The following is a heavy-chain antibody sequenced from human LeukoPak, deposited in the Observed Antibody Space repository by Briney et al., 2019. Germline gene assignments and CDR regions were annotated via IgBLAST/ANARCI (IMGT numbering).Heavy chain of an antibody. D-gene: IGHD3-10*01. CDR2: ISSSGSTI. V-gene: IGHV3-48*03. Sequence: HSGRSLRLSCAASGFTFINYEMNWVRQAPGKGLEWVSYISSSGSTIDNAAPVRGRFTITRDNAKNSLFLQRNSLRAEDTAVYYCARANHGSGSYLDYWGQGTLVTVSS. J-gene: IGHJ4*02. CDR1: GFTFINYE. CDR3: ARANHGSGSYLDY.